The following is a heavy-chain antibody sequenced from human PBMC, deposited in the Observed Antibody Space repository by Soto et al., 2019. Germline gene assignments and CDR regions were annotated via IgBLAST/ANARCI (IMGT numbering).Heavy chain of an antibody. Sequence: SETLSLTCTVSGGSMSNGYYYWSWVRQNPGKGLERIGHIYHSGRTYYNQSIKSQVGKLVDKSKNQNTLNINSMTAADTVVYYCARWVEVSLDYFDSWGQGTPVTVS. CDR3: ARWVEVSLDYFDS. D-gene: IGHD1-20*01. V-gene: IGHV4-31*01. J-gene: IGHJ4*02. CDR2: IYHSGRT. CDR1: GGSMSNGYYY.